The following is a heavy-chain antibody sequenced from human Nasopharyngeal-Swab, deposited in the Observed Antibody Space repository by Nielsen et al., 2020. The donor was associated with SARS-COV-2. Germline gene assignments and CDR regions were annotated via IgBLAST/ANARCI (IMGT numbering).Heavy chain of an antibody. V-gene: IGHV4-39*01. Sequence: SETLSLTCTASGCSISSSSYYWGWIRQPPGKGLEWIGSIYYSGSTYYNPSLKSRVTISVDTSKNQFSLKLSSVTAADTAVYYCASIMIFGVVYSWGQGTMVTVSS. CDR3: ASIMIFGVVYS. CDR2: IYYSGST. J-gene: IGHJ3*01. D-gene: IGHD3-3*01. CDR1: GCSISSSSYY.